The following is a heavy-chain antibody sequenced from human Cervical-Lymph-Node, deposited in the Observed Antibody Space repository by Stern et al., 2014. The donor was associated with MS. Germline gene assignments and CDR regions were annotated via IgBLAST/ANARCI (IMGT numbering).Heavy chain of an antibody. CDR3: AKDQGADRFRNGMDV. Sequence: QVQLVQSGGGVVQPGRSLRLSCAASGFTFSSYGMHWVRQAPGKGLEWVAVISYDGSNKYYADSVKGRFTISRDNSKNTLYLQMNSLRAEDTAVYYCAKDQGADRFRNGMDVWGQGTTVTVSS. CDR1: GFTFSSYG. V-gene: IGHV3-30*18. J-gene: IGHJ6*02. D-gene: IGHD1-26*01. CDR2: ISYDGSNK.